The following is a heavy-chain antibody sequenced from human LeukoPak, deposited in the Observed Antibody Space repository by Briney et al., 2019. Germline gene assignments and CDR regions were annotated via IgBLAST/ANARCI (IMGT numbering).Heavy chain of an antibody. CDR3: ANLRGRGAYACSGSGCYSY. J-gene: IGHJ4*02. V-gene: IGHV3-23*01. CDR1: GFTFSSYA. CDR2: IGGSGGST. D-gene: IGHD2-15*01. Sequence: GGSLRLSCAASGFTFSSYAMSWVRLAPEKGLEWVSAIGGSGGSTYYADSVKGRFTISRDNSKNTLYLQMNSLRADDTAVYYCANLRGRGAYACSGSGCYSYWGQGTLVTVSP.